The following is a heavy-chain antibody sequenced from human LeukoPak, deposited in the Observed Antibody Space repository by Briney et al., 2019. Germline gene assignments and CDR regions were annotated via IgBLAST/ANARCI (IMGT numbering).Heavy chain of an antibody. CDR1: GFTFSSYS. Sequence: KPGGSLRLSCAASGFTFSSYSMNWVRQAPGKGLEWVSSISSSSSYIYYADSVKGRFTISRDNAKNSLYPQMNSLRAEDTAVFYCARVQPEGDSGSYYGEFPDYWGRGTLVTVSS. CDR2: ISSSSSYI. CDR3: ARVQPEGDSGSYYGEFPDY. D-gene: IGHD3-10*01. J-gene: IGHJ4*02. V-gene: IGHV3-21*01.